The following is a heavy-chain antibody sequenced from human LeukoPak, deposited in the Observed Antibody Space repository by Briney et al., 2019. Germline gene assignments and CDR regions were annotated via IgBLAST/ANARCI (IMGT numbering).Heavy chain of an antibody. V-gene: IGHV1-69*04. Sequence: GSSVKVSCKASGGTFSTYAINWVRQAPGQGLEWMGRIIPVVGFTEYAQKFQGRVTLSADKSTSTSYMELDSLTTEDTAVFYCTFVGVTILGPADYYYYGLDVWGQGTAVIVSS. D-gene: IGHD3-3*01. CDR3: TFVGVTILGPADYYYYGLDV. CDR2: IIPVVGFT. J-gene: IGHJ6*02. CDR1: GGTFSTYA.